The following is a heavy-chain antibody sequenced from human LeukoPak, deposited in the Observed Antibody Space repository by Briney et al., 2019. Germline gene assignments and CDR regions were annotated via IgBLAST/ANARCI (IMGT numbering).Heavy chain of an antibody. CDR1: GFTFSNYR. CDR3: ARIGYRCSSFDY. V-gene: IGHV3-7*04. J-gene: IGHJ4*02. CDR2: IKQDGSVK. D-gene: IGHD6-13*01. Sequence: GESLRLSCAASGFTFSNYRMTWVRQAPGKGLEWLANIKQDGSVKYYVDSVTGRFTISRDNARNSLYLQMNRLRAEDTALYYCARIGYRCSSFDYWGEGTLVSVSS.